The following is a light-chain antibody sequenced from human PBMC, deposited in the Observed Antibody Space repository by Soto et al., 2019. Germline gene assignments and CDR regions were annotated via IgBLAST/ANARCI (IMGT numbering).Light chain of an antibody. CDR2: WSS. CDR1: QSILDRSKNKYY. V-gene: IGKV4-1*01. Sequence: DIVMTQSPDSLAVSLGEGATFNCKSSQSILDRSKNKYYLAWYQQKSGQPPKLLIYWSSLRESGVPDRFTGSGSGTDFTLTISSLQAEDVAVYYCQQYFTSPWTFGQGTKVKI. J-gene: IGKJ1*01. CDR3: QQYFTSPWT.